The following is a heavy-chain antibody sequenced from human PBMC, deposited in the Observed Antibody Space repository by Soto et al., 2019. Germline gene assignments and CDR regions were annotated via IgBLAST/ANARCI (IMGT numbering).Heavy chain of an antibody. V-gene: IGHV1-3*01. Sequence: QVRLVQSGAEVKKPGASVKVSCKASGYTFTSYAMHWVRQAPGQRLEWMGWINAGNGNTKYSQKFQGRVTITRDTSASTAYMEPGSLRSEDTAVYYCARVMATTVLGCDYWGQGTLVTVSS. CDR3: ARVMATTVLGCDY. D-gene: IGHD4-17*01. J-gene: IGHJ4*02. CDR2: INAGNGNT. CDR1: GYTFTSYA.